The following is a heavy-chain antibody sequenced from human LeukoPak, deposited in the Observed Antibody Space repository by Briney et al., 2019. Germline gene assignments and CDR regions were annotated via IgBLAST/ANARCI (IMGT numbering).Heavy chain of an antibody. D-gene: IGHD1-26*01. CDR2: ISGSGGST. Sequence: GGSLRLSCAASGFTFSSYAMSWVRQAPGKGLEWVSAISGSGGSTYYADSVKGRFTISRDNAKNSLYLQMNSLRAEDTAVYYCARVMWELRYYFDYWGQGTLVTVSS. CDR3: ARVMWELRYYFDY. CDR1: GFTFSSYA. V-gene: IGHV3-23*01. J-gene: IGHJ4*02.